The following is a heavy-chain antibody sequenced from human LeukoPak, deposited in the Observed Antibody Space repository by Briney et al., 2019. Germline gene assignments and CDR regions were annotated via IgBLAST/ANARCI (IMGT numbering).Heavy chain of an antibody. J-gene: IGHJ4*02. V-gene: IGHV3-23*01. CDR2: ITDSGGDT. D-gene: IGHD6-6*01. CDR1: GFTFSSYA. Sequence: GGSPRLSCAASGFTFSSYAMSWVRQAPGKGLEWISAITDSGGDTYSADSVKGRFTISRDNSKSTLDLQMSSLRDEDTAVYYCAKGSAAARPYYFDFWGQGTLVTVSS. CDR3: AKGSAAARPYYFDF.